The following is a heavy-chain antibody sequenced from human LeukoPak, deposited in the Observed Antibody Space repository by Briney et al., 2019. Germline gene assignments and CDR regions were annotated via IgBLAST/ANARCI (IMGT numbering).Heavy chain of an antibody. CDR3: ARGGCSGGSCYPYYYYGMDV. D-gene: IGHD2-15*01. V-gene: IGHV3-7*03. Sequence: PGGSLRLSCTASGFTFSSYWMDWVRQAPGKGLEWVANIKQDGSEKYYVDSVKGRFTISRDNAKNSLYLQMNSLRAEDTAVYYCARGGCSGGSCYPYYYYGMDVWGQGTTVTVSS. CDR2: IKQDGSEK. CDR1: GFTFSSYW. J-gene: IGHJ6*02.